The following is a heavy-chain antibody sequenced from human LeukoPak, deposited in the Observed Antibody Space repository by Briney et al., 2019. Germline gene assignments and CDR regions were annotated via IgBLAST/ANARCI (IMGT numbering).Heavy chain of an antibody. J-gene: IGHJ4*02. Sequence: GGSLRLSCVASGFTFSSYSMNWVRQAPGKGLEWVSYISSSSSTIYYADSVKGRFTISRDNAKNSLYLQMDSLRAEDTAVYYCARDVMWGYSGSYYGGPFDYWGQGTLVTVSS. CDR1: GFTFSSYS. CDR3: ARDVMWGYSGSYYGGPFDY. CDR2: ISSSSSTI. D-gene: IGHD1-26*01. V-gene: IGHV3-48*04.